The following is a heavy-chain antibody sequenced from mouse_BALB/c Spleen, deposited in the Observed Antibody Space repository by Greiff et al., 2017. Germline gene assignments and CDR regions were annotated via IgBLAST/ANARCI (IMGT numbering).Heavy chain of an antibody. D-gene: IGHD2-3*01. J-gene: IGHJ2*01. CDR3: ARGDDGYYDGVDY. CDR2: IWAGGST. Sequence: QVQLQQSGPGLVAPSQSLSITCTVSGFSLTSYGVHWVRQPPGKGLEWLGVIWAGGSTNYNSALMSRLSISKDNSKSQVFLKMNSLQTDDTAMYYCARGDDGYYDGVDYWGQGTTLTVSS. V-gene: IGHV2-9*02. CDR1: GFSLTSYG.